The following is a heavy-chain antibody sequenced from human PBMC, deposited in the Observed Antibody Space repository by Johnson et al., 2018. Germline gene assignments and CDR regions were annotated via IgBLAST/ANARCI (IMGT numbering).Heavy chain of an antibody. CDR3: AREYYYHMDV. Sequence: QVQLQESGPGLVKPSETLSLNCTVSDGSISSYYWSWIRQPPGKGLEWIGYIYYSGSTYSNPSLKSRVTISVDTSKNQFSLRLSSVTAADTAVYYCAREYYYHMDVWGKGTTFTVSS. CDR2: IYYSGST. J-gene: IGHJ6*04. CDR1: DGSISSYY. V-gene: IGHV4-59*01.